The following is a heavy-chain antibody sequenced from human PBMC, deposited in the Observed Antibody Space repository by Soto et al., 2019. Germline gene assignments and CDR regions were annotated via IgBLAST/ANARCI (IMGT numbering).Heavy chain of an antibody. D-gene: IGHD3-16*01. CDR3: ARGDTDYVNWYCDY. CDR1: GFTFTNYY. Sequence: QVQLVQSGAEVKKPGASVKVSCKTSGFTFTNYYINWVRQAPGQGLEVMGWISAYSGNTNSAQNLQGRVTMTPDTSAITAYLALRSLRSDHTAVYFCARGDTDYVNWYCDYWGQGALVTVPS. CDR2: ISAYSGNT. J-gene: IGHJ4*02. V-gene: IGHV1-18*01.